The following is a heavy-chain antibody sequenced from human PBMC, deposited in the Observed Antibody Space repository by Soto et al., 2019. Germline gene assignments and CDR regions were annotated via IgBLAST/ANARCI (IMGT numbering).Heavy chain of an antibody. J-gene: IGHJ4*02. D-gene: IGHD3-22*01. CDR1: GGSISSGGYY. Sequence: TLSLTCTVSGGSISSGGYYWSWILQHPGKGLEWIGYIYHSGSTYYNPSLRNRVTISVDLSKNQFSLKLKSVTAADTAVYYCARFEDSAYYGLFDSWGQGTLVTVSS. CDR3: ARFEDSAYYGLFDS. CDR2: IYHSGST. V-gene: IGHV4-31*03.